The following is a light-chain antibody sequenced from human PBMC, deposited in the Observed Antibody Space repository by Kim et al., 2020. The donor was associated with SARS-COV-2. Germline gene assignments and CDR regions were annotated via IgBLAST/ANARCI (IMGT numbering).Light chain of an antibody. CDR2: DAS. V-gene: IGKV3-11*01. CDR3: QQRSNWPPGIT. CDR1: QSVSSY. Sequence: PGERATLSCRASQSVSSYLAWYQQKPGQAPRLLIYDASNRATGIPARFSGSGSGTDFTLTISSLEPEDFAVYYCQQRSNWPPGITFGPGTKVDIK. J-gene: IGKJ3*01.